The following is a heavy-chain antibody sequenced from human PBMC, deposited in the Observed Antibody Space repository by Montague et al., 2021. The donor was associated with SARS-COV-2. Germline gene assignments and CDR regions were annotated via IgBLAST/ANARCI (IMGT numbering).Heavy chain of an antibody. J-gene: IGHJ4*02. D-gene: IGHD3-9*01. CDR2: VNQSGGT. CDR1: GGSLSNNY. Sequence: SETRSLTCAVLGGSLSNNYWTWVRQPPGKGLEWIGEVNQSGGTTHYNPSLKGRVKISVDRSSNQMSLNLESVTAADTAVYYCARVPLYFESFDSWGPGILVAVSS. CDR3: ARVPLYFESFDS. V-gene: IGHV4-34*01.